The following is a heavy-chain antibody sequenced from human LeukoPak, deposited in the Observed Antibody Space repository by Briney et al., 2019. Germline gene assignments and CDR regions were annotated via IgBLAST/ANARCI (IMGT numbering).Heavy chain of an antibody. D-gene: IGHD1-14*01. CDR2: ISSSGSTI. J-gene: IGHJ4*02. CDR3: ARESRGTNDYFDY. Sequence: GGSLRLSCAASGFTFSDYCMSWIRQAPGKGLEWVSYISSSGSTIYYADSVKGRFTISRDNAKNSLYLQMNSLRAEDTAVYYCARESRGTNDYFDYWGQGTLVTVSS. CDR1: GFTFSDYC. V-gene: IGHV3-11*01.